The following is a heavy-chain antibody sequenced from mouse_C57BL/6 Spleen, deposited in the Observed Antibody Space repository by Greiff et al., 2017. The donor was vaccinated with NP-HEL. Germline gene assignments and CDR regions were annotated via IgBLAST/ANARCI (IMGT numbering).Heavy chain of an antibody. CDR3: ARARYYYGPFDY. D-gene: IGHD1-1*01. J-gene: IGHJ2*01. CDR1: GFTFTDYY. Sequence: EVKVVESGGGLVQPGGSLSLSCAASGFTFTDYYMSWVRQPPGQALEWFGFISHKANGYTSEYSASVKGPFTISRDNSQSILYLQMNALRADDSATYYCARARYYYGPFDYWGQGTTLTVSS. CDR2: ISHKANGYTS. V-gene: IGHV7-3*01.